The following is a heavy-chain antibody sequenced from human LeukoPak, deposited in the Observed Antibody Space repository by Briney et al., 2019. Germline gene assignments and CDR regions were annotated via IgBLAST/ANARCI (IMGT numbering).Heavy chain of an antibody. CDR3: ARGEPAFGSGRHTFYFDY. V-gene: IGHV4-59*01. Sequence: SETLSLTCTVSGGSISSYYWSWIRQPPGKGLEWIGHIYYTGSTNYNPSLKSRATISADTSKNQFSLKLTSVTAADTAVYYCARGEPAFGSGRHTFYFDYWGQGTLVTVSS. CDR1: GGSISSYY. D-gene: IGHD6-19*01. CDR2: IYYTGST. J-gene: IGHJ4*02.